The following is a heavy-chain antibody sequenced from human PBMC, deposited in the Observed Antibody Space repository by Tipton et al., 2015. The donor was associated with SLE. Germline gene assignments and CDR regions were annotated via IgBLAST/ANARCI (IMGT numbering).Heavy chain of an antibody. V-gene: IGHV3-49*04. CDR3: TRADSAYDLHFFDF. CDR1: GFTFDDYG. Sequence: RSLRLSCTASGFTFDDYGLSWVRQAPGKGLEWVGLIRRKSDGGTTEYAAPVKGRFTISRDDSKSIAYLQMYRLKTEDTAVYSCTRADSAYDLHFFDFWGQGSLVTVSS. D-gene: IGHD5-12*01. CDR2: IRRKSDGGTT. J-gene: IGHJ4*02.